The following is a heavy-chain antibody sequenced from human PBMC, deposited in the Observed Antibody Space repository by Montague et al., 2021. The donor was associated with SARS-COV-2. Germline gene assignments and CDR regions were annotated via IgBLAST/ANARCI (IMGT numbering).Heavy chain of an antibody. V-gene: IGHV6-1*01. CDR1: GDSVVGHRRT. D-gene: IGHD3-3*01. CDR3: TMGREWNYNVMDV. J-gene: IGHJ6*02. CDR2: PYFGKKWYN. Sequence: CAISGDSVVGHRRTSEEHRHEPPTPLQLVCRPYFGKKWYNDYAVSVRGRVTINPDTSKNQFSLQLNSVTPEDTAIYYCTMGREWNYNVMDVWGQGTTVTVSS.